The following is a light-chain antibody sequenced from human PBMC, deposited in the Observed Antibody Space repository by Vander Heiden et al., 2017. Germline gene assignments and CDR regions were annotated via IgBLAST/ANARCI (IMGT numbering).Light chain of an antibody. CDR3: QQYYGIPFT. V-gene: IGKV4-1*01. Sequence: DIARTQSPDSLTVSLGERATINGKSSHSVFYSSSNKNYLAWYQQKSGQPPKLLIYWASTRESGVPDRFSGSGSGTDFTLTISSLQAEDVAIYYCQQYYGIPFTFGPGTKVDIK. CDR2: WAS. CDR1: HSVFYSSSNKNY. J-gene: IGKJ3*01.